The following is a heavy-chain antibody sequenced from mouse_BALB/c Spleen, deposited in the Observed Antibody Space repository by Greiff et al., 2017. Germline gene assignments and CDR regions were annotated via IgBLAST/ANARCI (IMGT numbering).Heavy chain of an antibody. D-gene: IGHD2-3*01. J-gene: IGHJ4*01. CDR3: ARGTIYDGYSYAMDY. CDR2: IWAGGST. V-gene: IGHV2-9*02. CDR1: GFSLTSYG. Sequence: VKLQESGPGLVAPSQSLSITCTVSGFSLTSYGVHWVRQPPGKGLEWLGVIWAGGSTNYNSALMSRLSISKDNSKSQVFLKMNSLQTDDTAMYYCARGTIYDGYSYAMDYWGQGTSVTVSS.